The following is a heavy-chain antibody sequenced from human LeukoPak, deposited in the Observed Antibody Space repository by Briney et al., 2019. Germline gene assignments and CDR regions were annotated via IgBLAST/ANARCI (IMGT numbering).Heavy chain of an antibody. J-gene: IGHJ4*02. V-gene: IGHV1-2*04. Sequence: ASVKVSCKASGYTFTANYIHWVRQAPGQGLEWMGWINPNGGGTNYAQKFQGWVTMTRDTSISTLYMELSRLKSDDTAVYYCAREFGSSWFDYWGQGTLVTVSS. CDR1: GYTFTANY. D-gene: IGHD6-13*01. CDR2: INPNGGGT. CDR3: AREFGSSWFDY.